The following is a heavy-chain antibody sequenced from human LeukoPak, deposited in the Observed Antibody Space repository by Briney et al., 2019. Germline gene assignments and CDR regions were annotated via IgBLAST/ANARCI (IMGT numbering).Heavy chain of an antibody. J-gene: IGHJ4*02. CDR1: GFSGSGNF. CDR3: TKDLGQQLVVY. Sequence: GGSLRLSCAASGFSGSGNFMSWVRQPPGKGLEWVSVIYNTGDTYYADSVKGRFITSRDSSTGTLYLQMNSLRPEDTGVYYCTKDLGQQLVVYWGQGTLVTVAS. V-gene: IGHV3-53*03. CDR2: IYNTGDT. D-gene: IGHD6-13*01.